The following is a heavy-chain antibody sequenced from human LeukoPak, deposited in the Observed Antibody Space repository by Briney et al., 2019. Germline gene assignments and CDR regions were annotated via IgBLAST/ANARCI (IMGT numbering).Heavy chain of an antibody. CDR3: AKDKTSGAYFDY. CDR2: VSGSGGST. J-gene: IGHJ4*02. Sequence: GGSLRLSCAASGFTFSNYDMSWVRQAPGKGLEWVSAVSGSGGSTYYADSVKGRFTVSRDNSKNTLYLQMNSLRAEDTAVYHCAKDKTSGAYFDYWGQGAPVTVSS. CDR1: GFTFSNYD. V-gene: IGHV3-23*01. D-gene: IGHD1-26*01.